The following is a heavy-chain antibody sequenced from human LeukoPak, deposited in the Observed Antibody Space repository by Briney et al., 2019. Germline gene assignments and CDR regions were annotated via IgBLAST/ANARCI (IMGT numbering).Heavy chain of an antibody. CDR2: INYSGST. CDR1: GDSISSYY. Sequence: TETLSLTCTVSGDSISSYYWTWIRQPPGKGLEWIGYINYSGSTKYNPSLNSRVTISVDTSKNQFSLKLRSVTAADTAVYYCARGATVVTPLYFFDYWGQGTLVTVSS. CDR3: ARGATVVTPLYFFDY. D-gene: IGHD4-23*01. V-gene: IGHV4-59*08. J-gene: IGHJ4*02.